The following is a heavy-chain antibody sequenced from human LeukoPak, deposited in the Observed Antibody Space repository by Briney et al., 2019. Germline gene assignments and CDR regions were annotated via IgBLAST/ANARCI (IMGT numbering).Heavy chain of an antibody. CDR1: GGSFSGYY. Sequence: SETLSLTCAVYGGSFSGYYWSWIRQPPGKGLEWIGEINHSGSTNYNPSLKSRVTISVDTSKNQFSLKLSSVTAADTAVYYCARGRIMITFGGVIVKGPLYFDYWGQGALVTVSS. V-gene: IGHV4-34*01. D-gene: IGHD3-16*02. CDR3: ARGRIMITFGGVIVKGPLYFDY. J-gene: IGHJ4*02. CDR2: INHSGST.